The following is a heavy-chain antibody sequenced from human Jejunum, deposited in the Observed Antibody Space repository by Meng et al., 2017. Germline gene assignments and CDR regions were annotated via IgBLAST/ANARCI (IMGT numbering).Heavy chain of an antibody. CDR2: ITPNGDTT. Sequence: QVQVVQCGAEVREPGASLKVSCKASGYRFSNFHMHWLRQAPGQGLEWMGIITPNGDTTRYSQNLQGRLTMTRDTSTSTLYMELSSLTSDDTAVYYCAKEVTTGVGANDLWGQGTLVTVSS. D-gene: IGHD1-26*01. V-gene: IGHV1-46*01. CDR1: GYRFSNFH. CDR3: AKEVTTGVGANDL. J-gene: IGHJ5*02.